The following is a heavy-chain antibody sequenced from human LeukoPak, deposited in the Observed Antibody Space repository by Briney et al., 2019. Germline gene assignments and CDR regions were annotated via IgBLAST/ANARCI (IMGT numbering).Heavy chain of an antibody. Sequence: PGGSLRLSCAASGFTLSSYNMNRVRQAPGKGLEWVSFISSSSSYIQYADSMKGRFTISRDNAKNSLYLQMNSLRAEDTAVYYCARGRVYNGYDPFDYWGQGTLVTVSS. CDR2: ISSSSSYI. D-gene: IGHD5-12*01. V-gene: IGHV3-21*01. CDR3: ARGRVYNGYDPFDY. J-gene: IGHJ4*02. CDR1: GFTLSSYN.